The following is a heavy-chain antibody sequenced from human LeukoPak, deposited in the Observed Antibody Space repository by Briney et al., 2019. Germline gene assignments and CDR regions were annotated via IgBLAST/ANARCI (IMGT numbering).Heavy chain of an antibody. CDR1: GFTFSSYD. CDR3: ARSFGELGNAFDI. J-gene: IGHJ3*02. V-gene: IGHV3-13*01. Sequence: PGGSLRLSCAASGFTFSSYDMHWVRQGTGKGLEWVSGIGTAGDTYYPGSVKGRFTISRENAKNSLYLQMNSLRAGDTAVYYCARSFGELGNAFDIWGPGTVVTVSS. D-gene: IGHD3-10*01. CDR2: IGTAGDT.